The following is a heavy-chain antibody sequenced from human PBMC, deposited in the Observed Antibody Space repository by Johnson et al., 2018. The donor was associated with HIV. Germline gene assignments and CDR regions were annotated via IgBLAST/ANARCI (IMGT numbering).Heavy chain of an antibody. D-gene: IGHD3-22*01. Sequence: TFSASGMHWVRQASGKGLEWVGHIRSKANNYATTYAASLKGRFTISRDDSKNTAYLQMNSLKTEDTALYYCAKDMEDSSGYYGAFDIWGQGTMVTVSS. V-gene: IGHV3-73*01. CDR3: AKDMEDSSGYYGAFDI. CDR2: IRSKANNYAT. CDR1: TFSASG. J-gene: IGHJ3*02.